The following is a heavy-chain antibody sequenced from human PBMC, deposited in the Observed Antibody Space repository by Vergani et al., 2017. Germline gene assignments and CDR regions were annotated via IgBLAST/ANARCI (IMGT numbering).Heavy chain of an antibody. CDR2: IWYDGSNK. CDR1: GFTFSSYG. V-gene: IGHV3-33*06. D-gene: IGHD5-18*01. CDR3: AKQRGYSYGTEFDY. Sequence: QVQLVESGGGVVQPGRSLRLSCAASGFTFSSYGMHWVRQAPGKGLEWVAVIWYDGSNKYYADSVKGRFTISRDNSKNTLYLQMNSLRAEDTAVYYCAKQRGYSYGTEFDYWGQGTLVTVSS. J-gene: IGHJ4*02.